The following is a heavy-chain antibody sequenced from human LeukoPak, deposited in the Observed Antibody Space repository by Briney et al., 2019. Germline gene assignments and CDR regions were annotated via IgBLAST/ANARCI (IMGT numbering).Heavy chain of an antibody. CDR1: GYTFTSYG. CDR3: AFSRYYLQGSYDYMVV. Sequence: ASVKVSCKASGYTFTSYGISWVRQAPGQGLEWMGWISAYNGNTNYAQKLQGRVTMTTDTSTSTAYMELRSLRSDDTAVYYCAFSRYYLQGSYDYMVVWGKGTTVTVSS. V-gene: IGHV1-18*01. CDR2: ISAYNGNT. J-gene: IGHJ6*03. D-gene: IGHD2/OR15-2a*01.